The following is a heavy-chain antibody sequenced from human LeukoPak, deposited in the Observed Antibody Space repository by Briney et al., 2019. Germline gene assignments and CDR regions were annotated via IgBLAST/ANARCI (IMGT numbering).Heavy chain of an antibody. Sequence: PGGSLRLSCAASGFTVSRNYMSWVRQAPGKGLEWVSVIYSGGNTDYADFVKGRFTISRDNSKNTLYLQINSLTAEDTAVYYCANLPRGDYWGLGTLVTVSS. CDR2: IYSGGNT. J-gene: IGHJ4*02. V-gene: IGHV3-53*01. CDR1: GFTVSRNY. CDR3: ANLPRGDY. D-gene: IGHD3-10*01.